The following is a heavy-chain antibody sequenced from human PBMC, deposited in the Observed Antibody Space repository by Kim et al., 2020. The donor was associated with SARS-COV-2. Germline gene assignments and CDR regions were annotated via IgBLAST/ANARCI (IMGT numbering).Heavy chain of an antibody. Sequence: SYNRSLKSRVNTSVDTSKNPFSRKLSAVTAADTAVYYCAREGGGYLDYWGQGTLVTVSS. D-gene: IGHD3-22*01. J-gene: IGHJ4*02. CDR3: AREGGGYLDY. V-gene: IGHV4-30-2*05.